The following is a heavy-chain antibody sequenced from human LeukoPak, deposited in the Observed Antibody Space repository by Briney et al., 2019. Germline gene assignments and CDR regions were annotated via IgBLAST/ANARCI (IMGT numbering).Heavy chain of an antibody. V-gene: IGHV1-69*13. Sequence: GASVKVSCKASVGTFSSYAISWVRQAPGQGLEWMGGIIPIFGTANYAQKFQGRVTITADESTSTAYMELSSLRSEDTAVYYCARAQEKYYYDSSGYGDWGQGTLVTVSS. J-gene: IGHJ4*02. D-gene: IGHD3-22*01. CDR1: VGTFSSYA. CDR2: IIPIFGTA. CDR3: ARAQEKYYYDSSGYGD.